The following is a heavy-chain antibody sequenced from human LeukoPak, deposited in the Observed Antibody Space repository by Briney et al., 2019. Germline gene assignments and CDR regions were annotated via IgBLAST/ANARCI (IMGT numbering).Heavy chain of an antibody. V-gene: IGHV4-38-2*01. Sequence: SETLSLTCAVSGYSISSCYYWGWIRQPPGKGLEWIGSIYHSGSTYYNPSLKSRVTISVDTSKNQFPLKLSSVTAADTAVYYCARVAAAGILNYYYYMDVWGKGTTVTVSS. CDR3: ARVAAAGILNYYYYMDV. D-gene: IGHD6-13*01. CDR1: GYSISSCYY. CDR2: IYHSGST. J-gene: IGHJ6*03.